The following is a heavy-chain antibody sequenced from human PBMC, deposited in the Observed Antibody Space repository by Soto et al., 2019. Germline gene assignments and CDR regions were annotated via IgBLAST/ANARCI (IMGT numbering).Heavy chain of an antibody. V-gene: IGHV4-31*03. J-gene: IGHJ5*02. D-gene: IGHD4-4*01. CDR2: IYYSGTT. CDR3: ARAKTTVTSFDP. Sequence: QVQLQESGPGLVKPSQTLSLTCTVSGFSISSGGYYWSWIRQYPGKGLEWIGNIYYSGTTYYNPSLKSRLTISVDTSDNQFSLRLSSLPAADTAVYFCARAKTTVTSFDPWGQGTLVTVSS. CDR1: GFSISSGGYY.